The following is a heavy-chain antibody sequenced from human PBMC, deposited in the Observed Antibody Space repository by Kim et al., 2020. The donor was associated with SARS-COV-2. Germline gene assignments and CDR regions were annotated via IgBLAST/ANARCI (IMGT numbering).Heavy chain of an antibody. Sequence: SETLSLTCTVSGGSISSYYWSWIRQPPGKGLEWIGYIYYSGSTNYNPSLKSRVTISVDTSKNQFSLKLSSVTAADTAVYYCARVFSAPKTWPPEYYFDYWGQGTLVTVSS. V-gene: IGHV4-59*01. D-gene: IGHD3-3*01. J-gene: IGHJ4*02. CDR2: IYYSGST. CDR3: ARVFSAPKTWPPEYYFDY. CDR1: GGSISSYY.